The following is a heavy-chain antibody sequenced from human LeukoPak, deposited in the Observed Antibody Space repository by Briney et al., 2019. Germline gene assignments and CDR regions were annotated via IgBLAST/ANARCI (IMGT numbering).Heavy chain of an antibody. J-gene: IGHJ4*02. D-gene: IGHD5-18*01. CDR2: IWYDGSNK. CDR1: GFTFSSFG. Sequence: GGSLRLSCAASGFTFSSFGMHWVRQAPGKGLEWVAVIWYDGSNKCYADSVKGRFTISRDNSKSTLYLQMNSLRAEDTAVYYCAKVHGVDTAMALGYWGQGTLVTVSS. V-gene: IGHV3-33*06. CDR3: AKVHGVDTAMALGY.